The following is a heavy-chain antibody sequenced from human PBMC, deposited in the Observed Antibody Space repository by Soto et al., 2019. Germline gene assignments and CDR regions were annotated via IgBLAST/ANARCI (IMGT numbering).Heavy chain of an antibody. CDR2: SSGSGVST. CDR3: AKSPGMYYYDSSGYYHYDY. D-gene: IGHD3-22*01. Sequence: SWGSLGLPWAGSGCTLRRYSMSWVRQAPGKGLEWVPASSGSGVSTRYADYVKGRFTISRDNSNNTLYLQMTSLRAEDTAVYYCAKSPGMYYYDSSGYYHYDYWGQGTLVTVSS. J-gene: IGHJ4*02. V-gene: IGHV3-23*01. CDR1: GCTLRRYS.